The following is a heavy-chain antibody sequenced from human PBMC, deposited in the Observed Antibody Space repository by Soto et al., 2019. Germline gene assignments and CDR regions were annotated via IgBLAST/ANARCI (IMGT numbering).Heavy chain of an antibody. D-gene: IGHD6-19*01. CDR3: AAYRRGEGGRGY. J-gene: IGHJ4*02. Sequence: WTWIRQPPGKGLEWIGDYSDSARSSPSLKSRVTISADTSKNQFSLNLSSVTAADTAVYYCAAYRRGEGGRGYWGQGTLVTVSS. CDR2: YSDSA. V-gene: IGHV4-59*08.